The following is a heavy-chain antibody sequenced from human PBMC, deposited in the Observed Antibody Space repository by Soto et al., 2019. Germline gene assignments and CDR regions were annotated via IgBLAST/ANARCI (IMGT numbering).Heavy chain of an antibody. CDR1: GYTLTELS. CDR2: FDPEDGET. V-gene: IGHV1-24*01. CDR3: ATDLESSSSPYYYYGMDV. Sequence: ASVKVSCKVSGYTLTELSMHWVRQAPGKGLEWMGGFDPEDGETIYAQKFQGRVTMTEDTSTDTAYMELSSLRSEDTAVYYCATDLESSSSPYYYYGMDVWGQGTTVTVSS. D-gene: IGHD6-6*01. J-gene: IGHJ6*02.